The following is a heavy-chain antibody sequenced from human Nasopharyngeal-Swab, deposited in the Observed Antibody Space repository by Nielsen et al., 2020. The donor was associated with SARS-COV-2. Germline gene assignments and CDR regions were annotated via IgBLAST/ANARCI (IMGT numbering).Heavy chain of an antibody. V-gene: IGHV1-3*01. CDR1: GYTFTSYA. CDR3: ARDSCSSTSCYGDY. J-gene: IGHJ4*02. Sequence: ASVKVSCKASGYTFTSYAMHWVRQAPGQRLEWMGWINAGNGNTKYSQKFQGRVTITRDTSASTAYMELSSLRSDDTAVYYCARDSCSSTSCYGDYWGQGTLVTVSS. D-gene: IGHD2-2*01. CDR2: INAGNGNT.